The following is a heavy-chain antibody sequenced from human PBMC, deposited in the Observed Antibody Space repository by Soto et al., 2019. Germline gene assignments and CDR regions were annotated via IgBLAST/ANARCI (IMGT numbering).Heavy chain of an antibody. V-gene: IGHV4-39*01. CDR3: AGVHPPPSAGWFDP. CDR1: GGSISICSYY. Sequence: SETLSLTCTVSGGSISICSYYWGWIRQPPGKGLEWIGSIYYSGSTYYNPSLKSRVTISVDTSKNQFSLKLSSVTAADTAVYYCAGVHPPPSAGWFDPWGQGTLVTVSS. CDR2: IYYSGST. J-gene: IGHJ5*02.